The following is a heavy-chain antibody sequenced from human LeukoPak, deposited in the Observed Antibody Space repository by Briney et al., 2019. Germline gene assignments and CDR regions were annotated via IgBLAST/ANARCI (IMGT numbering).Heavy chain of an antibody. J-gene: IGHJ4*02. V-gene: IGHV4-39*02. CDR2: IFYRGNT. Sequence: SETLSLTCTVSGDSISSSTYYWGWIRQPPGKGLEWIGSIFYRGNTYYNPSLKSRVTISVDTSKSRFSLKLTSVTAADTAVYYCAREVRDGYNYFDYWGQGTLVTVSS. CDR1: GDSISSSTYY. D-gene: IGHD5-24*01. CDR3: AREVRDGYNYFDY.